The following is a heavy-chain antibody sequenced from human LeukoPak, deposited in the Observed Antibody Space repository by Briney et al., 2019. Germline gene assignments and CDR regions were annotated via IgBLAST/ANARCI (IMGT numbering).Heavy chain of an antibody. J-gene: IGHJ4*02. CDR2: ISAYNGNT. V-gene: IGHV1-18*01. Sequence: ASVKVSCKASGYTFTSYGISWVRQAPGQGLEWMGWISAYNGNTNYAQKLQGRVTMTTDTSTSTAYMELRSLRSDDTAVYYCARDIGEGATLYYFDYWGQGTLVTVSS. CDR3: ARDIGEGATLYYFDY. D-gene: IGHD1-26*01. CDR1: GYTFTSYG.